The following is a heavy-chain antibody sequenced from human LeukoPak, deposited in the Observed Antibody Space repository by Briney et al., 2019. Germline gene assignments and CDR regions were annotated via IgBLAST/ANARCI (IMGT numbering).Heavy chain of an antibody. CDR1: GFTFSTYG. Sequence: GGSLRLSCTPSGFTFSTYGMHWVRQAPGKGLEWVAVICYDGTNRYYADSVKGRFTISRDNSKNTLYLQMNSMRAEDTAVYYCARDQDRAFDIWGQGTMVTVSS. CDR2: ICYDGTNR. CDR3: ARDQDRAFDI. V-gene: IGHV3-33*01. J-gene: IGHJ3*02.